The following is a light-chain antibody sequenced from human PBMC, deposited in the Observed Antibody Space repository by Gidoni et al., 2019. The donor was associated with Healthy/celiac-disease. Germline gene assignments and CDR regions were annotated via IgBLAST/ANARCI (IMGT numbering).Light chain of an antibody. V-gene: IGKV3-11*01. CDR2: DAS. J-gene: IGKJ1*01. Sequence: EIVLTQSPATLSLSPGERATLSCRASQSVSSYVAWYQQKPGQAPRLLTYDASNRATGIPARFSGSGSGTDFTLTISSLEPEDFAVYYCQQRSNWPTFGQGTKVEIK. CDR3: QQRSNWPT. CDR1: QSVSSY.